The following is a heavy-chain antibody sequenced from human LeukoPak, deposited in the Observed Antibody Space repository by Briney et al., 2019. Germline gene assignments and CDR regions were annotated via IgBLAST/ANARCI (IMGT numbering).Heavy chain of an antibody. CDR3: ARDPTGAGAFDI. J-gene: IGHJ3*02. CDR2: MNPNSGNT. Sequence: VASVKVSCKASGYTFTSYDINWVRQATGQGLEWMGWMNPNSGNTGYAQKFQGRVTMTRNTSISTAYMELSSLRSEDTAVYYCARDPTGAGAFDIWGQGTMVTVSS. D-gene: IGHD7-27*01. V-gene: IGHV1-8*01. CDR1: GYTFTSYD.